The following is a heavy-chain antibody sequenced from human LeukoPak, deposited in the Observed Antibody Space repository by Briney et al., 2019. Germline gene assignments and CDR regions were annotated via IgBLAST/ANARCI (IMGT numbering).Heavy chain of an antibody. CDR2: MNPNSGNT. D-gene: IGHD2-2*01. Sequence: ASVKVSCKASGYTFTSYDINWVRQATGQGLEWMGWMNPNSGNTGYAQKFQGRVTITRNTSISTAYMELSSLRSEDTAVYYCARSRGYCSSTSCSTSWFDPWGQGTLVTVSS. J-gene: IGHJ5*02. V-gene: IGHV1-8*03. CDR1: GYTFTSYD. CDR3: ARSRGYCSSTSCSTSWFDP.